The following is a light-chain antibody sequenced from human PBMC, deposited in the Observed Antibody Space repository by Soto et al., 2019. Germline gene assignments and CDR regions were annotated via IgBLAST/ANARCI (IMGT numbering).Light chain of an antibody. J-gene: IGKJ1*01. Sequence: EIVLTQSPDTLSLSPGERATLSCRASQNFGSSYLAWYQQKRGQAPRFLIYGASTRATGIPARFTGSGSGTEFILTISSLQSEDFAVYYCQQYDIWPPTFGQGTKV. CDR1: QNFGSSY. V-gene: IGKV3-15*01. CDR2: GAS. CDR3: QQYDIWPPT.